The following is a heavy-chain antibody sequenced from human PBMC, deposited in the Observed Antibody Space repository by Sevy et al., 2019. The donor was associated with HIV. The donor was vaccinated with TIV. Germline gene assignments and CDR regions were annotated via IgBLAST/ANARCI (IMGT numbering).Heavy chain of an antibody. J-gene: IGHJ5*02. CDR1: GGSISSYY. D-gene: IGHD2-15*01. Sequence: SELSLTCTVSGGSISSYYWSWIRQPPGKGLEWIGYIYYSGSTNYNPSLKSRVTISVDTSKNQFSLKLSSVTAADTAVYYCARDRNILGYCSGGSCYSGFDPWGQGTLVTVSS. CDR3: ARDRNILGYCSGGSCYSGFDP. CDR2: IYYSGST. V-gene: IGHV4-59*01.